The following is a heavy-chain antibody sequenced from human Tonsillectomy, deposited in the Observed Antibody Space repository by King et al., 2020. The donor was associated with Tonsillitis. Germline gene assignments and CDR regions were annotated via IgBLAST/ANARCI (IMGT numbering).Heavy chain of an antibody. CDR2: ISSITTAT. CDR3: ARHHRLYGMEV. CDR1: GFTFTDYY. V-gene: IGHV3-11*01. Sequence: VQLVESGGGLVKPGASLRLSCAASGFTFTDYYMSWIRQAPGKGLEWVAHISSITTATYYADSLKGRFTLSRDNAKNSVSLQMNSLRVEETAVYFCARHHRLYGMEVRGQGTTVTASS. D-gene: IGHD4-11*01. J-gene: IGHJ6*02.